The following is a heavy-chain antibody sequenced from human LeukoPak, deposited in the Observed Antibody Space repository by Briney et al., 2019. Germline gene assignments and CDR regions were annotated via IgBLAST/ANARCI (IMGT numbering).Heavy chain of an antibody. J-gene: IGHJ4*02. CDR1: GFSLTNFD. CDR2: VYHSGIT. Sequence: PGGSLRLSCAASGFSLTNFDMNWIRQPPGEGLEWIGSVYHSGITYYTPSLKSRVSISVDTSKNQFSLKVTSVTAADTAVYYCAREWQYQFDYWGQGSLVTVSS. D-gene: IGHD4-11*01. V-gene: IGHV4-38-2*02. CDR3: AREWQYQFDY.